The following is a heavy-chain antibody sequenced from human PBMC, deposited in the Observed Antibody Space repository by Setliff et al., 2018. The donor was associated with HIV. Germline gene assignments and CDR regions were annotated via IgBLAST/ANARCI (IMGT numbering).Heavy chain of an antibody. Sequence: ASVKVSCKTSGYTFSNYPIHWLRQAPGQRPEWMGWVNTGKGDTKYSQRFQDRLTITTDSSASSVYMELSSLSSDDTAIYYCARDRFTLSSSIFGFWGHGTLVTVSS. CDR2: VNTGKGDT. D-gene: IGHD3-3*01. CDR1: GYTFSNYP. V-gene: IGHV1-3*04. CDR3: ARDRFTLSSSIFGF. J-gene: IGHJ4*01.